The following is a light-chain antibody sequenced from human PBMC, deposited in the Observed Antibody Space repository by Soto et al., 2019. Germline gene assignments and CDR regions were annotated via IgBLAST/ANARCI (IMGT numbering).Light chain of an antibody. J-gene: IGLJ2*01. V-gene: IGLV1-40*01. CDR1: SSNIGAGYD. CDR3: QSYDSSRSVV. CDR2: GNS. Sequence: QSVLTQPPSVSGAPGQRVTISCTGSSSNIGAGYDVHWYQQLPGTAPKLLIYGNSNRPSGVPDRFSGSQSGTSASLAITGLQAEDEADYYCQSYDSSRSVVFGGGTKLTVL.